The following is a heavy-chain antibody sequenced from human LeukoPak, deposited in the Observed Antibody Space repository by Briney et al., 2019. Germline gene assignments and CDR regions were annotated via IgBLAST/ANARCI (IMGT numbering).Heavy chain of an antibody. Sequence: PGGSLRLSCAGSGCTVSSNYVSWVRQAPGKGLEWVSVIYSGGSTYYADSVKGRFTISRDNSKNTLYLQMNSLRAEDTAVYYCARTAAAAGYYYYYGMDVWGKGTTVTVSS. V-gene: IGHV3-53*01. CDR1: GCTVSSNY. D-gene: IGHD6-13*01. J-gene: IGHJ6*04. CDR2: IYSGGST. CDR3: ARTAAAAGYYYYYGMDV.